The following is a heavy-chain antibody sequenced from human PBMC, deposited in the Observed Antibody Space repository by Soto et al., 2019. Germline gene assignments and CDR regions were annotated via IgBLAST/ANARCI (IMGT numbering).Heavy chain of an antibody. Sequence: GGSLRLSCAASGFTFSSYAMSWVRQAPGKGLEWVSAISGSGGSTYYADSVKGRFTISRDNSKNTLYLQMNSLRAEDTAVYYCAKDRFWHPQDGVETATTHFDYWGQGTLVTVSS. D-gene: IGHD6-25*01. V-gene: IGHV3-23*01. CDR2: ISGSGGST. CDR3: AKDRFWHPQDGVETATTHFDY. CDR1: GFTFSSYA. J-gene: IGHJ4*02.